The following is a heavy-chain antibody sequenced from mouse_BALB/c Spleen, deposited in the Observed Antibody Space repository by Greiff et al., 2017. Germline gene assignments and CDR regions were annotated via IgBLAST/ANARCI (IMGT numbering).Heavy chain of an antibody. V-gene: IGHV5-6-5*01. Sequence: EVKLVESGGGLVKPGGSLKLSCAASGFTFSSYAMSWVRQTPEKRLEWVASISSGGSTYYPDSVKGRFTISRDNARNILYLQMSSLRSEDTAMYYCAITTVAYYAMDYWGQGTSVTVSS. J-gene: IGHJ4*01. CDR3: AITTVAYYAMDY. CDR1: GFTFSSYA. CDR2: ISSGGST. D-gene: IGHD1-1*01.